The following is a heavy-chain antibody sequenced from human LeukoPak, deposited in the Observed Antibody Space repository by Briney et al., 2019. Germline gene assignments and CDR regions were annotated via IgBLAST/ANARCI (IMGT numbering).Heavy chain of an antibody. V-gene: IGHV3-13*01. CDR3: AREGRMGTADAFDV. D-gene: IGHD1-14*01. CDR1: GFTFNNYE. J-gene: IGHJ3*01. Sequence: GGSLRLSCAASGFTFNNYEMHWVRQTAGKGLEWVSAVGIAGDTFYAGSVKGRFSISRENAESSLFLQMYSLSAGDTAVYYCAREGRMGTADAFDVWGQGTMVTVSS. CDR2: VGIAGDT.